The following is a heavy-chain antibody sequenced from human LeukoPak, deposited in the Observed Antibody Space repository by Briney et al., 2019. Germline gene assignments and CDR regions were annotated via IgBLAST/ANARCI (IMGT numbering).Heavy chain of an antibody. CDR3: ARVQSADYDRAFDI. Sequence: SETLSLSCTVSGVSISTFYWSWIRQPPGKGLEWIGYIYYTGNTNYNPSLKSRVTISVDTSKNQFSLKLSSVTAADTAVYFCARVQSADYDRAFDIWGQGTMVTVSS. V-gene: IGHV4-59*01. J-gene: IGHJ3*02. D-gene: IGHD3-10*02. CDR2: IYYTGNT. CDR1: GVSISTFY.